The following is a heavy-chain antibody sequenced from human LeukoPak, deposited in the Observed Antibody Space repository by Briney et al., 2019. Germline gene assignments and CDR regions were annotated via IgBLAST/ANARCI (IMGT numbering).Heavy chain of an antibody. CDR2: IFYSGSI. V-gene: IGHV4-59*01. CDR3: AKDEATSGGGLAS. D-gene: IGHD3-16*01. J-gene: IGHJ4*02. Sequence: SETLSLTCTVSGGSISSYYWSWIRQPPGKGLEWIGYIFYSGSINYNPSRKSRVTISADTSKNQFSLKLSSVTAADTAVYYCAKDEATSGGGLASWGQGTLVTVSS. CDR1: GGSISSYY.